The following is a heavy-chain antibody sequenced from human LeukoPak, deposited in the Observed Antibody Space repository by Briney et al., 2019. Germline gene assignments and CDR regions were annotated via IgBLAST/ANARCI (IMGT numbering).Heavy chain of an antibody. CDR2: IKEDGSKQ. D-gene: IGHD4-17*01. V-gene: IGHV3-7*01. CDR3: ARVGMTTSSN. J-gene: IGHJ4*02. Sequence: GGSLRLSCAASGFSFRSHWMSWVRQATGKGLEWLANIKEDGSKQYYVDSVKSRFTISRDNAKNSLYLQMNSLRAEDTAVYYCARVGMTTSSNWGQGTLVTVSS. CDR1: GFSFRSHW.